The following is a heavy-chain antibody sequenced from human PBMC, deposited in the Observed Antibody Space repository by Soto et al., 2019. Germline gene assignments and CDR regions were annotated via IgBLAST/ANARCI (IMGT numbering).Heavy chain of an antibody. CDR1: GFTFSSYW. J-gene: IGHJ5*02. V-gene: IGHV3-74*01. CDR3: ARDPGGMSWFDP. Sequence: EVQLVESGGGLVQPGGSLRLSCAASGFTFSSYWMHWVHQAPGKGLVWVSRINSDGSSTSYADSVKGRFTISRDNAKNTLYLQMNSLRAEDTAVYYCARDPGGMSWFDPWGQGTLVTVSS. D-gene: IGHD1-26*01. CDR2: INSDGSST.